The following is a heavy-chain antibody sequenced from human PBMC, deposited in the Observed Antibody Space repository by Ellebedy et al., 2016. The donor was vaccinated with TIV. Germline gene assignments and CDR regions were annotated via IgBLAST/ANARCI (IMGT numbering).Heavy chain of an antibody. CDR1: GGSIGAYY. CDR2: VYYSGST. CDR3: ARDTTDYYYGSGSYYKWFDP. Sequence: MPSETLSLTCTVSGGSIGAYYWSWIRQPPGKGLEWIGYVYYSGSTNYSPSLKSRVTIPVDTSKNQFSLKLSSVTAADTAVYYCARDTTDYYYGSGSYYKWFDPWGQGTLVTVSS. V-gene: IGHV4-59*01. J-gene: IGHJ5*02. D-gene: IGHD3-10*01.